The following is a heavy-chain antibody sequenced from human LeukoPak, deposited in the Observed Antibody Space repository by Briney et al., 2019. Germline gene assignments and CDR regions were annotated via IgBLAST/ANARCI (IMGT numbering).Heavy chain of an antibody. D-gene: IGHD1-26*01. Sequence: ASVKVSCKASGYTFTGYYMHWVRQAPGQGLEWMGWINPNSGGTNYAQKFRGRVTVTRDTSISTAYMELSRLRSDDTAVYYCARAIVGATAGDYWGQGTLVTVSS. J-gene: IGHJ4*02. CDR2: INPNSGGT. CDR1: GYTFTGYY. V-gene: IGHV1-2*02. CDR3: ARAIVGATAGDY.